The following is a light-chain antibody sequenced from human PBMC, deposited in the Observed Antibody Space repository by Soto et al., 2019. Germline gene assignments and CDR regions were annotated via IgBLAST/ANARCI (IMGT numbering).Light chain of an antibody. CDR3: QQYHSYPVT. CDR1: QGINNF. J-gene: IGKJ4*01. V-gene: IGKV1-16*02. Sequence: DIQMTQSPSSLSASVGDTVTITCRASQGINNFLAWFQQKPGKAPKSLIYGASRLQSGVPSKFSGSRSDTGFTLTISSLQTEHSATYFCQQYHSYPVTFGGGTKLESK. CDR2: GAS.